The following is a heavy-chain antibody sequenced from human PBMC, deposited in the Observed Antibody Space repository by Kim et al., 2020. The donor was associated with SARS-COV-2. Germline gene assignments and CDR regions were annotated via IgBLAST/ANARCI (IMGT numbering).Heavy chain of an antibody. Sequence: YAKPSLKSRVTISVDASKNQFSLRLSSLTAADTAVYYCAGGPDTAKTGYWGQGTLVTVSS. CDR3: AGGPDTAKTGY. J-gene: IGHJ4*02. V-gene: IGHV4-39*01. D-gene: IGHD5-18*01.